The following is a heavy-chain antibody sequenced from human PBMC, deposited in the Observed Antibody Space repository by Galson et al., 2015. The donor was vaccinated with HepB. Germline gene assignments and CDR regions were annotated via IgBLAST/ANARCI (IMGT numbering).Heavy chain of an antibody. CDR2: ISGSGGST. Sequence: LRLSCAASGFTFSSYAMSWVRQAPGKGLEWVSAISGSGGSTYYADSVKGRFTISRDNSKNTLYLQMNSLRAEDTAVYYCARTYYYDSSGYGHEYYFDYWGQGTLVTVSS. CDR1: GFTFSSYA. J-gene: IGHJ4*02. CDR3: ARTYYYDSSGYGHEYYFDY. D-gene: IGHD3-22*01. V-gene: IGHV3-23*01.